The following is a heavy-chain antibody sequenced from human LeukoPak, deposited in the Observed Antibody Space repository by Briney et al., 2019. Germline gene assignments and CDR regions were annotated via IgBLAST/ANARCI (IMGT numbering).Heavy chain of an antibody. CDR2: IYYSGST. D-gene: IGHD3-22*01. Sequence: SETLSLTCTVSGGSISSSSYYWGWIRQPPGKGLEWIGSIYYSGSTYYNPSLKSRVTISVDTSKNQFSLKLSSVTAADTAVYCCARHRSGYYDSIAFDIWGQGTMVTVSS. J-gene: IGHJ3*02. CDR1: GGSISSSSYY. CDR3: ARHRSGYYDSIAFDI. V-gene: IGHV4-39*01.